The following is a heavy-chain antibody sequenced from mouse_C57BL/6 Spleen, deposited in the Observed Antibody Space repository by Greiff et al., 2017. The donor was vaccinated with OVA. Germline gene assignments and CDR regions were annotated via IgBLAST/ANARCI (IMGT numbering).Heavy chain of an antibody. CDR2: IHPNSGST. CDR3: ARGRGYDYYYAMDY. D-gene: IGHD2-4*01. J-gene: IGHJ4*01. CDR1: GYTFTSYW. Sequence: QVQLQQPGAELVKPGASVKLSCKASGYTFTSYWMHWVKQRPGQGLEWIGMIHPNSGSTNYNEKFKSKATLTVDKSSSTAYMQLSSLTSEDSAVYYCARGRGYDYYYAMDYWGQGTSVTVSS. V-gene: IGHV1-64*01.